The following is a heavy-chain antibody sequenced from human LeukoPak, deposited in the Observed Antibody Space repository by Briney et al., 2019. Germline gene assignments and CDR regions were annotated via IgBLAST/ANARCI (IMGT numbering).Heavy chain of an antibody. CDR1: GGSISSYY. CDR2: IYYSGST. J-gene: IGHJ5*02. V-gene: IGHV4-59*01. D-gene: IGHD6-19*01. CDR3: ARHGYSSGSLAWFDP. Sequence: PSETLSLTCTVAGGSISSYYWSWIRQPPGKGLEWIGYIYYSGSTNYNPSLKSRVTISVDTSKNQFSLKLSSATAADTAVYYCARHGYSSGSLAWFDPWSQGTQVTVSS.